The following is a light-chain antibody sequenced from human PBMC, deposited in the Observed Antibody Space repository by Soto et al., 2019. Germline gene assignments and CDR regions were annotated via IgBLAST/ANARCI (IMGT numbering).Light chain of an antibody. Sequence: ETVLTQSPGTLSLSPGEGATLSCRASQTIRSNYLAWYRQTPGQAPRLLIYGASNRATGIADRFSGSGSGTDFTLIISRLEPEDFALYYCQQYGSSPWTFGQGTKVEIK. CDR3: QQYGSSPWT. CDR2: GAS. J-gene: IGKJ1*01. V-gene: IGKV3-20*01. CDR1: QTIRSNY.